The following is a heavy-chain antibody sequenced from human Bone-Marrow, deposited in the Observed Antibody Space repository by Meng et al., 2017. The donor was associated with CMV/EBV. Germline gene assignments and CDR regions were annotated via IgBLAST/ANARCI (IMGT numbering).Heavy chain of an antibody. Sequence: SETLSLTCTVSGGSVSSGSYYWTWIRQPPGKGLEWIGYIYYSGSTSYNPSPKSRVTISADTSKDQFSLRLNSVSAADTAVYYCVRVPPGYSYGFGPWGQGILVTVSS. CDR1: GGSVSSGSYY. J-gene: IGHJ5*02. D-gene: IGHD5-18*01. V-gene: IGHV4-61*01. CDR2: IYYSGST. CDR3: VRVPPGYSYGFGP.